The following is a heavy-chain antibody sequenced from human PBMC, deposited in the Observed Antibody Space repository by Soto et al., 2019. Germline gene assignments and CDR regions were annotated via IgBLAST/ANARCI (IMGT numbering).Heavy chain of an antibody. D-gene: IGHD3-10*01. CDR3: AREDRRFGELLNGYYYGMDV. Sequence: PSETLSLTCTVSGGSISSYYWSWIRQPAGKGLEWIGRIYTSGSTNYNPSLKSRVTMSVDTSKNQFSLKLSSVTAADTAVYYCAREDRRFGELLNGYYYGMDVWGQGTTVTVSS. CDR1: GGSISSYY. CDR2: IYTSGST. V-gene: IGHV4-4*07. J-gene: IGHJ6*02.